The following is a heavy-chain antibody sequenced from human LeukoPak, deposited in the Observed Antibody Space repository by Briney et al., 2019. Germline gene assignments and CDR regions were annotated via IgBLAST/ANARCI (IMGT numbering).Heavy chain of an antibody. D-gene: IGHD6-19*01. V-gene: IGHV3-74*01. CDR3: ARTFGPEYSSGGYYYFDY. CDR2: INSDGSST. J-gene: IGHJ4*02. Sequence: PGGSLRLSCAASGFTFSSYWIHWVRQAPGKGLVWVSRINSDGSSTSYADSVKGRFTISRDNAKNTLYLQMNSLRAEDTAVYYCARTFGPEYSSGGYYYFDYWGQGTLVTVSS. CDR1: GFTFSSYW.